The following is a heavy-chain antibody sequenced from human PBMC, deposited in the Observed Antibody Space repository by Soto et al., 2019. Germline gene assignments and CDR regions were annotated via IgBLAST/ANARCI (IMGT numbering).Heavy chain of an antibody. CDR3: ARGSDYYYRSRFDY. CDR2: IWYDGSNK. D-gene: IGHD3-22*01. J-gene: IGHJ4*02. V-gene: IGHV3-33*01. Sequence: QVQLVESGGGVVQPGRSLRLSCAASGFTFSSYGMHWVRQAPGKGLEWVAVIWYDGSNKYYADSVKGRFTISRDNSKNSLYLQMNSLRAEDTAVYYCARGSDYYYRSRFDYWGQGTLVTVSS. CDR1: GFTFSSYG.